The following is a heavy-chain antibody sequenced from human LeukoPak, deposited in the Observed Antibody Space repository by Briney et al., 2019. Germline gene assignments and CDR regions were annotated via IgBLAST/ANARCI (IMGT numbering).Heavy chain of an antibody. V-gene: IGHV1-18*01. J-gene: IGHJ6*02. CDR1: GYTFTSYG. D-gene: IGHD2-2*01. Sequence: ASVKVSCKASGYTFTSYGISWVRQAPGQGLEWMGWISAYNGNTNYAQKLQGRVTVTTDTSTSTAYLEPRSLTSDDTAVYYCARRDCSSSSCHYYYYYMDVWGQGTTVTVSS. CDR3: ARRDCSSSSCHYYYYYMDV. CDR2: ISAYNGNT.